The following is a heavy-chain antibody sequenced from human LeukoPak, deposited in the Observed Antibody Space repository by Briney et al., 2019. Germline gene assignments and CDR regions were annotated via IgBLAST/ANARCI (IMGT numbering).Heavy chain of an antibody. Sequence: GGSLRLSCAASGFTFSGHNMNWVRQAPGKGLEWVAFIRSSGSLIYYAESVKGRFTISRDNSRNSLYLQMNSLRVEDTAVYYCAQNFYETTGFYYDAFDIWGQGAAVTVSS. V-gene: IGHV3-48*04. D-gene: IGHD3-22*01. J-gene: IGHJ3*02. CDR2: IRSSGSLI. CDR1: GFTFSGHN. CDR3: AQNFYETTGFYYDAFDI.